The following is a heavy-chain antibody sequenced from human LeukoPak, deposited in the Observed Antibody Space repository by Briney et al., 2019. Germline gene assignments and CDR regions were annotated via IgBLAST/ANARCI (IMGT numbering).Heavy chain of an antibody. Sequence: GGSLRLSCAASGFTFSTYGMSWVRQAPGKGLEWVSSISPSGDDTYYADSVKGRFTVSRDNAKNTLYLQMNSLRAEDTAAYYCGPRMTGVFYDYWGQGTLVTVSS. D-gene: IGHD3-9*01. CDR2: ISPSGDDT. CDR3: GPRMTGVFYDY. CDR1: GFTFSTYG. V-gene: IGHV3-23*01. J-gene: IGHJ4*02.